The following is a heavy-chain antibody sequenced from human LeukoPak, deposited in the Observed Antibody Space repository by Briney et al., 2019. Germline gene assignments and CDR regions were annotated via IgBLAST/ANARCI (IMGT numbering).Heavy chain of an antibody. CDR3: AQDYTGDPPYFHY. CDR1: GFTFSDYS. Sequence: GGSLRLSCAASGFTFSDYSMNWVRQAPGKGLEDLSYINSDGKTTWYADSVKGRFTASRDNAKNSLYLQMNSLRVEDTAMYYCAQDYTGDPPYFHYWGQGTLITVSS. V-gene: IGHV3-48*01. CDR2: INSDGKTT. J-gene: IGHJ4*02. D-gene: IGHD2-8*02.